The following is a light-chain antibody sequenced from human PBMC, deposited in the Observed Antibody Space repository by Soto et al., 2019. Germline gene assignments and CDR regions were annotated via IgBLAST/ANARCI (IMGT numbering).Light chain of an antibody. CDR2: VAS. J-gene: IGKJ1*01. CDR3: QQFYSSTWT. Sequence: DIQMTQSPSSLSASVGDRITINCRASQNIFNFLTWYQQKPGKAPKLVIYVASNLQSGVTSRFSGSGSGTDFTLTICILQPEDVATYLCQQFYSSTWTFGQGTKLEI. CDR1: QNIFNF. V-gene: IGKV1-39*01.